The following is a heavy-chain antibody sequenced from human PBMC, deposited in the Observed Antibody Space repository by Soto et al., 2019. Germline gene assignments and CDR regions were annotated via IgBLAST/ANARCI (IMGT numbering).Heavy chain of an antibody. J-gene: IGHJ4*02. V-gene: IGHV3-23*01. CDR2: ISGSGGST. Sequence: GGSLRLSCAASGFTFRTYAMNWVRQAPGKGLEWVSTISGSGGSTYYADSVKGRFTISRDNSKNTLYLQMNSLRAEDTAVYYCAKVLSRITIFGVVIPNHFDYWGQGTLVTVSS. CDR3: AKVLSRITIFGVVIPNHFDY. CDR1: GFTFRTYA. D-gene: IGHD3-3*01.